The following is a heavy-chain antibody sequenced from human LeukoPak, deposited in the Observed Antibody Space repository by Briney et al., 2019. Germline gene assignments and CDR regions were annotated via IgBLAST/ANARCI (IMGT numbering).Heavy chain of an antibody. Sequence: SETLSLTCDVTGDSISSGGYSWNWIRQPPGQGLEWIGYIYSSGTTSYYPSLKSRVTISVDTSKNQFSLKLTSVTAADTAVYYCARGWGPAYCGGDCHRHFDYWGQGTLATVSS. CDR1: GDSISSGGYS. J-gene: IGHJ4*02. CDR3: ARGWGPAYCGGDCHRHFDY. V-gene: IGHV4-30-4*07. CDR2: IYSSGTT. D-gene: IGHD2-21*02.